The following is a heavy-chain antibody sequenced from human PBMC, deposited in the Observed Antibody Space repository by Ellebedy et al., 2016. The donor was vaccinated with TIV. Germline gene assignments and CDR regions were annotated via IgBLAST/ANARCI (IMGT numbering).Heavy chain of an antibody. Sequence: GESLKISRAASGFTFSTYWMTWVRQAPGKGLEWVANIRRDAGERYYVDSVKGRFTISRDNAKNSLYLQMNSLRSEDTAVYYCARDRGGQYSSDGYYDAFDIWGQGTMVTVS. D-gene: IGHD3-22*01. V-gene: IGHV3-7*01. CDR1: GFTFSTYW. CDR2: IRRDAGER. J-gene: IGHJ3*02. CDR3: ARDRGGQYSSDGYYDAFDI.